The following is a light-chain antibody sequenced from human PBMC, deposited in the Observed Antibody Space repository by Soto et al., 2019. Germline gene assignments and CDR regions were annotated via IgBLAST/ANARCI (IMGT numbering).Light chain of an antibody. CDR3: QQRSKWPPST. Sequence: EIVLTQSPATLSLSPGERATLSCRASQSVSNYLAWYQQKPGQAPRLLIYDASNRATGTPARFSGSGSGTDFTLTIRSLEPEDFAVYYCQQRSKWPPSTFGQGTRLEIK. CDR2: DAS. V-gene: IGKV3-11*01. J-gene: IGKJ5*01. CDR1: QSVSNY.